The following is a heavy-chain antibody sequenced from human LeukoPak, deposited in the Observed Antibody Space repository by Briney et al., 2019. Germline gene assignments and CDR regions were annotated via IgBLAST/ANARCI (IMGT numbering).Heavy chain of an antibody. CDR3: ARPYSSGLDAFDI. CDR2: ISSSSYI. Sequence: GGSLRLSCAASGFTFSSYSMNWVRQAPGKGLEWVSSISSSSYIYYADSVKGRFTISRDNAKNSLYLQMNSLRAEDTAVYYCARPYSSGLDAFDIWGQGTMVTVSS. CDR1: GFTFSSYS. J-gene: IGHJ3*02. V-gene: IGHV3-21*01. D-gene: IGHD6-19*01.